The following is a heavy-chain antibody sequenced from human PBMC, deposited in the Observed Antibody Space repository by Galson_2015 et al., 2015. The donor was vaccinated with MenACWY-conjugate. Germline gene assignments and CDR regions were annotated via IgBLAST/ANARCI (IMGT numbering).Heavy chain of an antibody. CDR1: GFTFSSYW. CDR2: IKQDGSEK. J-gene: IGHJ6*03. D-gene: IGHD2-2*01. Sequence: SLRLSCAASGFTFSSYWMSWVRQAPGKGLEWVANIKQDGSEKYYVDSVKGRFTISRDNAKNSLYLQTNSLRAEDTAVYYCARDMGSSTSWNFYYYYMDVWGKGTTVTVSS. CDR3: ARDMGSSTSWNFYYYYMDV. V-gene: IGHV3-7*03.